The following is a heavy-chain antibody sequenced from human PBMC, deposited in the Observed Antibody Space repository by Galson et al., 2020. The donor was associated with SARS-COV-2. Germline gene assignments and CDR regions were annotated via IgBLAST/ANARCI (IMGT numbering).Heavy chain of an antibody. D-gene: IGHD2-21*01. V-gene: IGHV1-18*01. J-gene: IGHJ4*02. Sequence: ASVKVSCKASRYTFSSFGFSWVRQAPGQGLEWMGWISGYNGDTMYAQKFQGRVTMTTDTSASTAYMELRSLRSDDTATFYCTRDLSTPGNIFFGYWGQGTLVTVSS. CDR3: TRDLSTPGNIFFGY. CDR2: ISGYNGDT. CDR1: RYTFSSFG.